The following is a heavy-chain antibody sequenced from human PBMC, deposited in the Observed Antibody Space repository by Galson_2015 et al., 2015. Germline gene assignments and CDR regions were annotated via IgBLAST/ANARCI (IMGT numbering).Heavy chain of an antibody. Sequence: SGAEVKKPGESLRLSCAASGFTFSAYAMIWVRQAPGKGLEWVSGTRTIGDGYAESVKGRFTISRGNSRNTLYLQMNSLRAEDTAVYYCAKWTYNYFDYWGQGTLVTVSS. CDR3: AKWTYNYFDY. CDR1: GFTFSAYA. D-gene: IGHD3/OR15-3a*01. J-gene: IGHJ4*02. V-gene: IGHV3-23*01. CDR2: TRTIGDG.